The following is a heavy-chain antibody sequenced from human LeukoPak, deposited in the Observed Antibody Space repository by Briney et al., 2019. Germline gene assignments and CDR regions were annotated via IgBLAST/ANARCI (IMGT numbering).Heavy chain of an antibody. CDR1: GLTVRSHS. Sequence: GGSLRLSCAASGLTVRSHSMSWVRQAPGKGLEWVSVIYSGGSTYYADSVKGRFTISRDNSSNTLYLQMNSLRAEDTAVYYCARDLGYWGQGTLVTVSS. J-gene: IGHJ4*02. CDR2: IYSGGST. CDR3: ARDLGY. V-gene: IGHV3-53*01. D-gene: IGHD7-27*01.